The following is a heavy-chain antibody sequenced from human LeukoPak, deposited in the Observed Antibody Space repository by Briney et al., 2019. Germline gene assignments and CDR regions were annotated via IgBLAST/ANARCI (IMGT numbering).Heavy chain of an antibody. D-gene: IGHD5-24*01. CDR1: GFTFSSYE. V-gene: IGHV3-48*03. CDR2: ISSSGSTI. J-gene: IGHJ4*02. Sequence: GGSLRLSCAASGFTFSSYEMNWVRQAPGKGLEWVSYISSSGSTIYYADSVKGRFTISRDNSKNTLYLQMNSLRAEDTAVYYCARAQRWEHYFDYWGQGTLVTVSS. CDR3: ARAQRWEHYFDY.